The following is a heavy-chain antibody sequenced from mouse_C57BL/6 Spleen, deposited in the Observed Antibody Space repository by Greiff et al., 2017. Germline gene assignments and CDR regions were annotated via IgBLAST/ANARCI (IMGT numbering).Heavy chain of an antibody. V-gene: IGHV1-18*01. CDR3: ARSYDGLLAY. J-gene: IGHJ3*01. Sequence: EVQLQQSGPELVKPGASVKIPCKASGYTFTDYNMDWVKQSHGKSLEWIGDINPNNGGTIYNQKFKGKATLTVDKSSSTAYMGLRSLTSEDTAVYYCARSYDGLLAYWGQGTLVTVSA. D-gene: IGHD2-3*01. CDR1: GYTFTDYN. CDR2: INPNNGGT.